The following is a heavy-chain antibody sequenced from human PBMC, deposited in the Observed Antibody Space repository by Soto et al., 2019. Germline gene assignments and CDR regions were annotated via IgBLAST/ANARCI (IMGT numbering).Heavy chain of an antibody. V-gene: IGHV4-39*01. CDR1: GGSISSSSYY. J-gene: IGHJ2*01. D-gene: IGHD3-22*01. CDR3: ARRDSSGYYGWYFDL. CDR2: IYYSGST. Sequence: QLQLQESGPGLVKPSETLPLTCTVSGGSISSSSYYWGWIRQPPGKGLEWIGSIYYSGSTYYNPCHKSRITISVDTSKNQFSLKLSSVTAADTAVYYCARRDSSGYYGWYFDLWGRGTLVTVSS.